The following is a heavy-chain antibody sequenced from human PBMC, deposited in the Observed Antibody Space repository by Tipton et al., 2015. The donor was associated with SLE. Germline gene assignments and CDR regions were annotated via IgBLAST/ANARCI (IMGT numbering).Heavy chain of an antibody. D-gene: IGHD6-13*01. J-gene: IGHJ4*02. CDR3: GRSVGIAPGGTRTPHARWDY. CDR1: GGSITSGDSY. V-gene: IGHV4-39*01. CDR2: IHYSGNT. Sequence: LRLSCVVSGGSITSGDSYWGWIRRPPGKGLEWIGSIHYSGNTYYGPSLNSRVSMSVDTAKNLVSLKMKSVTAADTAMYYCGRSVGIAPGGTRTPHARWDYWGLGTLVTVSS.